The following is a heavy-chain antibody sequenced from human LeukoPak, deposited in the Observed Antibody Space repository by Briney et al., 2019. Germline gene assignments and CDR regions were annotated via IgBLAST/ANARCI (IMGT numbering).Heavy chain of an antibody. CDR1: GYSFTSFW. CDR2: IYPGDSDT. J-gene: IGHJ4*02. Sequence: GESLKISCKGSGYSFTSFWIGWVRQMPGKGLEWMGIIYPGDSDTRYSPSFQGQVTISADKSSSTAYLQWNSLKASDTAMYYCARMIGLGEVSPYFDYWGQGSLVTVSS. D-gene: IGHD3-16*02. CDR3: ARMIGLGEVSPYFDY. V-gene: IGHV5-51*01.